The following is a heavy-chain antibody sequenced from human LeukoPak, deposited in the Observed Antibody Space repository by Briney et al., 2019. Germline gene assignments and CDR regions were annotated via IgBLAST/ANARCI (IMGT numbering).Heavy chain of an antibody. CDR3: ARGAGYCSSTSCYPFWFDP. V-gene: IGHV4-4*07. Sequence: PSETLSLTCTVSGESINSFYWSWIRQPAGKGLEWIGRIYSSGSTNYSPSLKSRVTMSVDTSKNQFSLKLSSVTAADTAVYYCARGAGYCSSTSCYPFWFDPWGQGTLVTVSS. CDR1: GESINSFY. D-gene: IGHD2-2*01. J-gene: IGHJ5*02. CDR2: IYSSGST.